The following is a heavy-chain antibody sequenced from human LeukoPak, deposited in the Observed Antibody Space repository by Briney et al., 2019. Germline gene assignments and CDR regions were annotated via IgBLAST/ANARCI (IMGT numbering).Heavy chain of an antibody. J-gene: IGHJ5*02. Sequence: KTSETLSLTCTVSGGSISSYYWSWIRQPPGKGLEWIEYIYYSGSTNYNPSLKSRVTISVDTSKNQFSLKLSSVTAADTAVYYCARVLAESNRNYGSFGWFDPWGQGTLVTVSS. V-gene: IGHV4-59*01. CDR2: IYYSGST. CDR3: ARVLAESNRNYGSFGWFDP. CDR1: GGSISSYY. D-gene: IGHD1-7*01.